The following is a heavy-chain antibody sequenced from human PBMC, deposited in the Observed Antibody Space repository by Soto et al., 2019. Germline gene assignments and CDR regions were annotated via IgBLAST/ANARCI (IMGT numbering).Heavy chain of an antibody. CDR2: ISYGGST. J-gene: IGHJ4*02. CDR1: GGSINSGGYC. Sequence: QVQLQESGPGLVKPSQTLSLTCTVSGGSINSGGYCWSWIRQHPGKGLDWIGCISYGGSTSYNPSLKSRVTLSVDTSKTHFSLKLTSVTAADTAVYYCSRGILVWGQGALITVSS. CDR3: SRGILV. V-gene: IGHV4-31*03. D-gene: IGHD3-10*01.